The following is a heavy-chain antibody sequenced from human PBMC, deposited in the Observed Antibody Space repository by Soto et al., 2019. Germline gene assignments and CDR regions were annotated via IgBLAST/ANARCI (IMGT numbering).Heavy chain of an antibody. CDR1: GFRFGGYS. CDR2: ITSSSTFI. J-gene: IGHJ6*02. V-gene: IGHV3-21*01. CDR3: AGTTVTPRPPVYYYAMDV. D-gene: IGHD4-4*01. Sequence: GGSLRLSCVASGFRFGGYSMNWVRQAPGKGLEWGSSITSSSTFIYYAHAVEGRFTISRDNAKNLRSLQMNSLRAEDTAVYYCAGTTVTPRPPVYYYAMDVWGQGTTVTVSS.